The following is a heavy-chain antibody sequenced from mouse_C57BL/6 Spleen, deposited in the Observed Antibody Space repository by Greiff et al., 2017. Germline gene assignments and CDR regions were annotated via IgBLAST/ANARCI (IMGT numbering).Heavy chain of an antibody. CDR1: GYTFTSYW. D-gene: IGHD2-5*01. CDR3: ARAHYSNPWYFDV. Sequence: QVQLQQPGAELVMPGASVKLSCKASGYTFTSYWMHWVKQRPGQGLEWIGGIDPSDSYTNYNQKFKGKSTLTVDKSSSTAYMQLSSLTSEDSAVYYCARAHYSNPWYFDVWGTGTTVTVSS. J-gene: IGHJ1*03. CDR2: IDPSDSYT. V-gene: IGHV1-69*01.